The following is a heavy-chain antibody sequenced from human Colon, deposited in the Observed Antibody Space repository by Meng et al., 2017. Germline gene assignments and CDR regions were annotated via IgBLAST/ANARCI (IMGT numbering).Heavy chain of an antibody. Sequence: SETLSLTCIVSGDSISGFYWNWIRQSPGKGLEWIGFVLSGGSINYNPSFKSRVTISIDLSKSQFSLKLTSMTAADTAVYYCARVTDLGGARRFDYWGPGTLVTVSS. D-gene: IGHD4/OR15-4a*01. J-gene: IGHJ4*02. CDR3: ARVTDLGGARRFDY. V-gene: IGHV4-59*01. CDR2: VLSGGSI. CDR1: GDSISGFY.